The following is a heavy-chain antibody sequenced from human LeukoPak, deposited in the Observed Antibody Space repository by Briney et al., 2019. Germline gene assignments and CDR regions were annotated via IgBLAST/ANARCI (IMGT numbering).Heavy chain of an antibody. Sequence: PGGSVRLSCAASGFTFNDYYMMWMRQAPGKGLEWVSYISSSGSTIYYADSVKGGFTNSRDNANNLLFMQMNSLRADATALYCCARALGATSYAFDIWGQGTMVTVSS. CDR3: ARALGATSYAFDI. CDR2: ISSSGSTI. V-gene: IGHV3-11*01. CDR1: GFTFNDYY. D-gene: IGHD1-26*01. J-gene: IGHJ3*02.